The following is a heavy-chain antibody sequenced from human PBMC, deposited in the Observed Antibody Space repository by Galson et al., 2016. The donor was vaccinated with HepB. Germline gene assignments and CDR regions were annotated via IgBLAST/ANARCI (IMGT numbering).Heavy chain of an antibody. D-gene: IGHD3-3*01. Sequence: SLRLSCAASGFTFSSYNMNWVRQAPGKGLEWVSYISATGTTIDYADSVKGRFTISRDNAKNSLYLQMSSLRAEDTAVYYCARHSRATFGEPNWFDPWGQGTRVIAAS. CDR1: GFTFSSYN. J-gene: IGHJ5*02. CDR2: ISATGTTI. V-gene: IGHV3-48*01. CDR3: ARHSRATFGEPNWFDP.